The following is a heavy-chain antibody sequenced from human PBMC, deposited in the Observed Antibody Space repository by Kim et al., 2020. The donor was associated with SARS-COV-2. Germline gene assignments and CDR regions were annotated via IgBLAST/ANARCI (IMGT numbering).Heavy chain of an antibody. D-gene: IGHD3-10*01. J-gene: IGHJ6*02. CDR2: INAGNGNT. Sequence: ASVKVSCKASGYTFTTYAMHWVRQAPGQRLEWLGWINAGNGNTEYSQKFQARVTITRDTSASTAYMELSSLRSEDTAVYYCARDLPVRGVIYYYGMDVWGQGTTVTVSS. CDR1: GYTFTTYA. CDR3: ARDLPVRGVIYYYGMDV. V-gene: IGHV1-3*01.